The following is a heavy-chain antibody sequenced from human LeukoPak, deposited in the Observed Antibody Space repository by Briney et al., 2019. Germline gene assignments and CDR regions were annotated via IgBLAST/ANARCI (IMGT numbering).Heavy chain of an antibody. V-gene: IGHV1-69*04. D-gene: IGHD2-2*02. CDR3: ASRYCSSTSCYKGSYYYYGMDV. CDR2: IIPIFGIA. Sequence: GASVKVPCKASGGTFSSYAISWVRQAPGQGLEWMGRIIPIFGIANYAQKFQGRVTITADKSTSTAYMELSSLRSEDTAVYCCASRYCSSTSCYKGSYYYYGMDVWGQGTTVTVSS. CDR1: GGTFSSYA. J-gene: IGHJ6*02.